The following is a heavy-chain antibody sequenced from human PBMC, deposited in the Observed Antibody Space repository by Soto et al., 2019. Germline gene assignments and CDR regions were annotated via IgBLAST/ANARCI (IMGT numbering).Heavy chain of an antibody. CDR3: ARVTTVTDQIYYYYYGMDV. CDR2: IYYSGST. Sequence: SETLSLTCTVSGGSISSGDYYWSWIRQPPGKGLEGIGYIYYSGSTYYNPSLKSRVTISVDTSKNQFSLKLSSVTAADTAVYYCARVTTVTDQIYYYYYGMDVWGQGTTVTVSS. CDR1: GGSISSGDYY. D-gene: IGHD4-4*01. V-gene: IGHV4-30-4*01. J-gene: IGHJ6*02.